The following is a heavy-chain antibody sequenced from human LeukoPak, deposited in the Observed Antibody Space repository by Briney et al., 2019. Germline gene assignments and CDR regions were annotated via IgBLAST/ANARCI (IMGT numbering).Heavy chain of an antibody. D-gene: IGHD6-13*01. V-gene: IGHV4-59*12. CDR3: ARESSSSWYGWFDP. CDR1: GGSISSYY. CDR2: IYYSGST. Sequence: PSETLSLTCTVSGGSISSYYWSWIRQPPGKGLEWIGYIYYSGSTNYNPSLKSRVTISVDTSKNQFSLKLSSVTAADTAVYYCARESSSSWYGWFDPWGQGTLVTVSS. J-gene: IGHJ5*02.